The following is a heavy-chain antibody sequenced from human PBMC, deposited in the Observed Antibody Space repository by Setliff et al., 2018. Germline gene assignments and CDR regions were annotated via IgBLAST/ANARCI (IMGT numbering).Heavy chain of an antibody. D-gene: IGHD3-10*01. J-gene: IGHJ4*02. V-gene: IGHV4-59*08. CDR2: IHYSGST. CDR1: GGSISSHY. CDR3: ARCYGVRGVAYYFDY. Sequence: SETLSLTCTVSGGSISSHYWSWIRQPPGKGLEWIGSIHYSGSTNYNPSLKSRVTISVDTSKNQFSLKLSSVTAADTAVYYCARCYGVRGVAYYFDYWGQGTLVTVSS.